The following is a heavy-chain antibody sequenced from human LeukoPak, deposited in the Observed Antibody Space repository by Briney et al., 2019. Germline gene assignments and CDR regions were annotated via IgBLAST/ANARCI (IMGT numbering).Heavy chain of an antibody. V-gene: IGHV3-13*01. Sequence: GGSLRLSCAASGFTFSNYDMHWVRQTPGKGLEWVSVIGTVGETYYPGSVKGRFTISRENAKNSLYLQMNSLRAGDTAVYYCVASITLNFAYWGQGTLVTVPS. CDR2: IGTVGET. J-gene: IGHJ4*02. CDR1: GFTFSNYD. CDR3: VASITLNFAY. D-gene: IGHD2/OR15-2a*01.